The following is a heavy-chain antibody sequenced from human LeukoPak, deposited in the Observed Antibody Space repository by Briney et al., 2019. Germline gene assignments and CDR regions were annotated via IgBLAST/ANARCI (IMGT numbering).Heavy chain of an antibody. CDR2: IKQDGSEK. V-gene: IGHV3-7*03. J-gene: IGHJ4*02. CDR3: ARALVVVGFDY. D-gene: IGHD2-15*01. Sequence: GESLTLSCAASGFTFSSYWMSWVRQPPGKGLEWVANIKQDGSEKYYVDSVKGRSTISRDNDKNSLDLQINSLSDEDTAVYYCARALVVVGFDYWGRGTLVSVSS. CDR1: GFTFSSYW.